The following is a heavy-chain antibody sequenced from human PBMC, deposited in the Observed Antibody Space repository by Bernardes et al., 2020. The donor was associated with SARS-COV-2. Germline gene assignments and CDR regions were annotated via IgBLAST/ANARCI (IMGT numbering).Heavy chain of an antibody. J-gene: IGHJ5*02. Sequence: GGSLRLSCAASGFTFSSYAMSWVRQAPGKGLEWVSAISGSGGSTYYADSVKGRFTISRDNSKNTLYLQMNSLRAEDTAVYYCAKDGFQDCSCGSCGRRPFDPWGQGTLVTVSS. CDR2: ISGSGGST. CDR1: GFTFSSYA. D-gene: IGHD2-15*01. V-gene: IGHV3-23*01. CDR3: AKDGFQDCSCGSCGRRPFDP.